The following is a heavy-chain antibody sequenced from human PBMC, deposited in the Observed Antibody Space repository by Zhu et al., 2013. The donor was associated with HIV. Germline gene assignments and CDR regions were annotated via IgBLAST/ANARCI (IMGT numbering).Heavy chain of an antibody. J-gene: IGHJ3*02. CDR3: ARRTVMSPYGFDI. CDR2: IAPTGSRT. Sequence: QVQLVQSGAEVKKPGSSVKVSCKASGGSFYTYAVNWVRQAPGQGLEWMGLIAPTGSRTTYAQKFQGRVTMTRDTSTSTVYLEVNSLRSEDTAIYYCARRTVMSPYGFDIWGQGTMVTVSS. D-gene: IGHD3-16*01. CDR1: GGSFYTYA. V-gene: IGHV1-46*02.